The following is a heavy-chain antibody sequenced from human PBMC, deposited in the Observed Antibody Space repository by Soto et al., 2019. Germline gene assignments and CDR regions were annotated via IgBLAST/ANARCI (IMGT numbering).Heavy chain of an antibody. D-gene: IGHD3-22*01. CDR2: IGSSGDT. V-gene: IGHV3-23*01. CDR1: GFTFSNYA. J-gene: IGHJ6*02. Sequence: GGSLRLSCAASGFTFSNYAMRLIRQAPGKGLEWVSAIGSSGDTYYADPVKGRFTMSRDNSKNTIHLQMNSLKAEDTAVYYCAKDSYDNSDYKGRKHGMDVWGQGTTVTVSS. CDR3: AKDSYDNSDYKGRKHGMDV.